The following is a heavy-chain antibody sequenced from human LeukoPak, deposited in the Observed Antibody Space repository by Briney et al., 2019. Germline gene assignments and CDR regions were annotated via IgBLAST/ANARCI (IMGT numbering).Heavy chain of an antibody. J-gene: IGHJ4*02. Sequence: GGSLRLSCAASGFTFSSYGMHWVRQAPGKGLEWVAVIWYDGSNKYYADSVEGRFTISRDNSKNTLYLQMNSLRAEDTAVYYCAREGRVDIVATSLDYWGQGTLVTVSS. CDR3: AREGRVDIVATSLDY. CDR1: GFTFSSYG. V-gene: IGHV3-33*01. CDR2: IWYDGSNK. D-gene: IGHD5-12*01.